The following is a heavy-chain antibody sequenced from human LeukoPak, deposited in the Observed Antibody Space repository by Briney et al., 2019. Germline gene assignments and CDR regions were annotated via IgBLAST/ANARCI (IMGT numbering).Heavy chain of an antibody. J-gene: IGHJ4*02. CDR1: GGAISSYS. CDR3: ARHAPSIAAAIYYFDC. V-gene: IGHV4-59*08. CDR2: IYYSGST. D-gene: IGHD6-13*01. Sequence: SETLSLTCTVSGGAISSYSWSWIRQPPGKGLEWIGYIYYSGSTTYNPSLKSRVTISVDTSKNQFSLKLSSVTAADTAVYYCARHAPSIAAAIYYFDCWGQGTLVTVSS.